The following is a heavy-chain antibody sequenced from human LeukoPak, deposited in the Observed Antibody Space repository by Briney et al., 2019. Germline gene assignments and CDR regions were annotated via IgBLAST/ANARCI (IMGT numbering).Heavy chain of an antibody. D-gene: IGHD2-2*02. Sequence: GGSLRLSCVGSGVILRDHAMHWVRQVPGKGLEWVSGIYWGGGGFYYAYSVKGRFITCSDNAKNALYLQMNIRGADDTADYYGARGTKEYQLLYGGYFDYWGQGTLVTVSS. CDR2: IYWGGGGF. J-gene: IGHJ4*02. CDR3: ARGTKEYQLLYGGYFDY. CDR1: GVILRDHA. V-gene: IGHV3-9*01.